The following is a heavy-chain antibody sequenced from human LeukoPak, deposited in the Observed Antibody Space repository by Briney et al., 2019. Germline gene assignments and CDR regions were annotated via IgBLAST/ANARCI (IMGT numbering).Heavy chain of an antibody. D-gene: IGHD3-3*01. V-gene: IGHV4-34*01. CDR1: GGSFSGYY. CDR3: ARVRITIFGVARRYFDY. J-gene: IGHJ4*02. Sequence: TSETLSLTCAVYGGSFSGYYWSWIRQTPGKGLEWIGEINHSGSTNYNPSLKSRVTISVDTSKNQFSLKLSSVTAADTAVYYCARVRITIFGVARRYFDYWGQGTLVTVSS. CDR2: INHSGST.